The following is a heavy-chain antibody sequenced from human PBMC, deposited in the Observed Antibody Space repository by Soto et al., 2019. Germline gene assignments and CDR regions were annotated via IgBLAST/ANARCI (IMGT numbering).Heavy chain of an antibody. D-gene: IGHD5-12*01. CDR2: VYYSGST. V-gene: IGHV4-61*08. CDR1: GGSVSSGAYH. Sequence: SETLSLTCTVSGGSVSSGAYHWSWIRQPPGKGLGWIGYVYYSGSTNYNPSLKTRVTISVDTSKNQFSLKLSSVTAADTAVYYCARDFGTGYDFDYWGQGTLVTVSS. J-gene: IGHJ4*02. CDR3: ARDFGTGYDFDY.